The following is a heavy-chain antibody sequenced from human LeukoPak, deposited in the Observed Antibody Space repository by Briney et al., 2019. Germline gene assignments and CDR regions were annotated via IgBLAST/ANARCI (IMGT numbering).Heavy chain of an antibody. V-gene: IGHV1-18*03. J-gene: IGHJ4*02. CDR2: ISANTGNT. CDR3: AREDSAMVDY. D-gene: IGHD5-18*01. Sequence: ASVKVSCKASGYTFSTYGITWVRQAPGQGLEWMGWISANTGNTNYAQRLQGRVTMTTDTPTSTAYSEVRSLRSDDMAVYYCAREDSAMVDYWGQGTLVTVSS. CDR1: GYTFSTYG.